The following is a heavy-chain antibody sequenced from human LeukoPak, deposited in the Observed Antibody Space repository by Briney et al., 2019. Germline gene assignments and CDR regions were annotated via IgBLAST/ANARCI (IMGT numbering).Heavy chain of an antibody. Sequence: SETLSLTCTVSGGSISSSSTTYYWGWIRQSTGKGPEWIGSMYYTGSTYYNPSLKSRVALSVDTAENQFSLKLSSVTAADTAVYYCARQLRGYASVGYFDLWGRGTLVTVSS. CDR2: MYYTGST. D-gene: IGHD5-18*01. CDR3: ARQLRGYASVGYFDL. V-gene: IGHV4-39*01. CDR1: GGSISSSSTTYY. J-gene: IGHJ2*01.